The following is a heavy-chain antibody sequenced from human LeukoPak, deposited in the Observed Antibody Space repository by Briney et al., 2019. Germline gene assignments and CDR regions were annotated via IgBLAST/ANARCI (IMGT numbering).Heavy chain of an antibody. CDR1: GFTFRNYG. Sequence: PGRSLRLSCAASGFTFRNYGLHWVRQAPGKGLEWVALISTDGSNKNYADSVKGRFTISRDNSKNTLYLQMNSLRAEDTAVYYCARAASRYVVYYMDVWGKGTTVTVSS. CDR3: ARAASRYVVYYMDV. V-gene: IGHV3-30*03. D-gene: IGHD2-2*01. J-gene: IGHJ6*03. CDR2: ISTDGSNK.